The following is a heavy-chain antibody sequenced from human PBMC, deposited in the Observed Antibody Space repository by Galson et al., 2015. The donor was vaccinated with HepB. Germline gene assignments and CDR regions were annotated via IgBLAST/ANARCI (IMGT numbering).Heavy chain of an antibody. CDR3: ARGRGLRSYYDSSGYYKGDFDY. Sequence: SVKVSCKASGYTFTSYDINWVRQATGQGLEWMGWMNPNSGNTGYAQKFQGRVTMTRNTSISTAYMELSSLRSEDTAVYYCARGRGLRSYYDSSGYYKGDFDYWGQGTLVTVSS. CDR2: MNPNSGNT. D-gene: IGHD3-22*01. V-gene: IGHV1-8*01. CDR1: GYTFTSYD. J-gene: IGHJ4*02.